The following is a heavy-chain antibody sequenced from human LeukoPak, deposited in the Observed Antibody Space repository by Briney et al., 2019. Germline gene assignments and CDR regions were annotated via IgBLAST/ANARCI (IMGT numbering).Heavy chain of an antibody. J-gene: IGHJ5*02. D-gene: IGHD6-19*01. V-gene: IGHV6-1*01. CDR2: TYYRSKWYN. CDR1: GDSVSSNSAA. CDR3: ASSPYSSGWYLWFDP. Sequence: SQTLSLTCAISGDSVSSNSAAWNWIRQSPSRGLEWLGRTYYRSKWYNDYAVSVKSRITINPDTSKNQFSLQLSSVTLEDTAVYYCASSPYSSGWYLWFDPWGQGTLVTVSS.